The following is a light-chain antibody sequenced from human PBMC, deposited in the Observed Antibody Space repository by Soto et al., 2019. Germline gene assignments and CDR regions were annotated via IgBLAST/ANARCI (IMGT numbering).Light chain of an antibody. V-gene: IGKV3-15*01. CDR2: GAS. J-gene: IGKJ3*01. CDR3: QQYNDWPPFT. CDR1: QTVSSN. Sequence: EIVMTQSPATVSVSPGERATLSCRASQTVSSNLAWYQQKPGQAPRLLIHGASTRAAGIPARFSGSGSGTEFTLTISSLQSEDFAVYYCQQYNDWPPFTVGPGTRVDIK.